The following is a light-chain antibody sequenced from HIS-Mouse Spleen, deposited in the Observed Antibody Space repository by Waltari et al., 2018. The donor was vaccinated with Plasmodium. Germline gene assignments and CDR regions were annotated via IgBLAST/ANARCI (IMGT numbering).Light chain of an antibody. Sequence: SYELTQPPSVSVSPGQTAMITCSGDALPKKYAYWYQQKSGQAPVLVIYEDSKRPAGIPERVSGSSSGTMATWTVSGAQVEDEADYYCYSTDSSGNHRVFGGGTKLTVL. J-gene: IGLJ3*02. CDR2: EDS. CDR3: YSTDSSGNHRV. CDR1: ALPKKY. V-gene: IGLV3-10*01.